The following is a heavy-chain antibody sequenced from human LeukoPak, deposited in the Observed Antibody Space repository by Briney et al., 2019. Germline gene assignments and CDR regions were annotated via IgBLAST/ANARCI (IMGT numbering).Heavy chain of an antibody. J-gene: IGHJ4*02. V-gene: IGHV4-4*07. Sequence: SETLSLTCNVSGGSIRSYYWSWIRQPAGKGLERIGRIYAGGRSNYNPSLRSRVTISVDTSKNQFSLRLSSVTATDTGVYYCAMGRGSVTDYWGQGTLVTVSS. CDR2: IYAGGRS. CDR3: AMGRGSVTDY. D-gene: IGHD1-26*01. CDR1: GGSIRSYY.